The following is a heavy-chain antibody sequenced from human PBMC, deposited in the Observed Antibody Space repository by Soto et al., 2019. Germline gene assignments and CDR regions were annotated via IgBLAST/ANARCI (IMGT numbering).Heavy chain of an antibody. D-gene: IGHD3-22*01. CDR1: GFTFSSYA. J-gene: IGHJ4*02. CDR2: ISGSGGST. CDR3: AKRPYYYDSSAYYVDY. V-gene: IGHV3-23*01. Sequence: GGSLRLSCAASGFTFSSYAMSWVRQASGKGLEWVSGISGSGGSTYHADSVKGRFTISRDNSKNTLYLQMNSLRAEDTAVYYCAKRPYYYDSSAYYVDYWGPGTLVTVSS.